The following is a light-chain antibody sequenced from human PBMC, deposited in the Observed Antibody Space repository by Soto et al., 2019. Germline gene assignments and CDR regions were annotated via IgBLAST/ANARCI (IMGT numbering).Light chain of an antibody. Sequence: EIVFTQSPCTLSLSPFERSTLSCRASQSVRNNYLAWLQQKPGQAPSLLISGASTRATGVPDRFSGSGSGTDFTLTISRLEPEDFAVYYCQQYGGSRTFGQGTKVDIK. V-gene: IGKV3-20*01. CDR3: QQYGGSRT. CDR1: QSVRNNY. J-gene: IGKJ1*01. CDR2: GAS.